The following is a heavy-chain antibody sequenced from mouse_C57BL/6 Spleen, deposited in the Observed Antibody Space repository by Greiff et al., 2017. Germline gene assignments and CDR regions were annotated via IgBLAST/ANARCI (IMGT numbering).Heavy chain of an antibody. V-gene: IGHV1-26*01. D-gene: IGHD1-1*02. J-gene: IGHJ2*01. CDR3: ARGWDYFDY. CDR2: INPNNGGT. CDR1: GYTFTDYY. Sequence: VQLQQSGPELVKPGASVKISCKASGYTFTDYYMNWVKQSHGKSLEWIGDINPNNGGTSYNQKFKGKATLTVDKSSSTAYMEFRSLTSEDSAVYYCARGWDYFDYGGQGTTLTVSS.